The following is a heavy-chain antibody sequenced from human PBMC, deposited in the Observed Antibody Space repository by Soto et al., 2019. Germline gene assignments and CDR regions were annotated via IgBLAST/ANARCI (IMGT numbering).Heavy chain of an antibody. Sequence: EKGLEWIGYIYYSGSTNYNPSLKSRVTISVDTSKNQFSLKLSSVTAADTAVYYCARVDDIKADVDYGDYTNPYYYYGMDVWGQGSTVTVSS. V-gene: IGHV4-59*01. CDR3: ARVDDIKADVDYGDYTNPYYYYGMDV. D-gene: IGHD4-17*01. J-gene: IGHJ6*02. CDR2: IYYSGST.